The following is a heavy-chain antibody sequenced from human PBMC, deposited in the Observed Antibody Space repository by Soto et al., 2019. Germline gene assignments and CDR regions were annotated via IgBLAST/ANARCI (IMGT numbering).Heavy chain of an antibody. D-gene: IGHD1-26*01. CDR3: ARVVSGSYWFDP. V-gene: IGHV1-18*01. CDR1: GYTFTSYG. CDR2: ISAYSGDT. J-gene: IGHJ5*02. Sequence: ASVKVSCKASGYTFTSYGISWVRQAPGQGLEWMGWISAYSGDTNYAQKLQGRVTMTRDTSTSTAYMELSRLRSDDTAVYYCARVVSGSYWFDPWGQGTLVTVSS.